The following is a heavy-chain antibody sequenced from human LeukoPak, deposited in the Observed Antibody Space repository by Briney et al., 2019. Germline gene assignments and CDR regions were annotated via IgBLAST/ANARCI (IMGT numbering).Heavy chain of an antibody. CDR3: ATLNCSTSCYTTNYYYYYMDV. Sequence: GESLKISCKGSGYSFTSYWIGWVRQMPGKGLEWMGIIYPGDSDTRYGPSFQGQVTISADKSISTAYLQWSSLKASDTAMYYCATLNCSTSCYTTNYYYYYMDVWGKGTTVTVSS. V-gene: IGHV5-51*01. D-gene: IGHD2-2*02. J-gene: IGHJ6*03. CDR1: GYSFTSYW. CDR2: IYPGDSDT.